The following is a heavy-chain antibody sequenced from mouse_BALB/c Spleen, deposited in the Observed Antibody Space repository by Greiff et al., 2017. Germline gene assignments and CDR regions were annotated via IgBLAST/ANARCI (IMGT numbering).Heavy chain of an antibody. CDR3: ARDAPYYYGSSGGFAD. V-gene: IGHV5-6-3*01. CDR1: GFTFSSYG. Sequence: EVQLVESGGGLVQPGGSLKLSCAASGFTFSSYGMSWVRQTPDKRLELVATINSNGGSTYYPDSVKGRFTISRDNAKNTLYLQMSSLKSEDTAMYYCARDAPYYYGSSGGFADWGQGTLVTVSA. CDR2: INSNGGST. D-gene: IGHD1-1*01. J-gene: IGHJ3*01.